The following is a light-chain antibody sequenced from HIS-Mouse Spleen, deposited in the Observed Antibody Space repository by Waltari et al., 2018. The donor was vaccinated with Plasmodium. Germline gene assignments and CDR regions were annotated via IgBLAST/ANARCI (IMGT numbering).Light chain of an antibody. CDR1: QSVSSY. CDR2: DAS. J-gene: IGKJ3*01. Sequence: EMVLTQSPATLSLSPGESTTLSCRASQSVSSYLAWYQQKPGQAPRLLIYDASNRATGIPARFSGSGSGTDFTLTISSLEPEDFAVYYCQQRSNWPITFGPGTKVDIK. V-gene: IGKV3-11*01. CDR3: QQRSNWPIT.